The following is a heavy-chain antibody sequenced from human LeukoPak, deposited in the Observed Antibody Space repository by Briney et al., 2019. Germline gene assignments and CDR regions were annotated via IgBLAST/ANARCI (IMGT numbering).Heavy chain of an antibody. J-gene: IGHJ5*02. CDR1: GYTFTSYD. V-gene: IGHV1-8*01. CDR3: ARGRIYCSGGSCYSDWFDP. D-gene: IGHD2-15*01. Sequence: ASVKVSCKASGYTFTSYDINWVRQATGQGLEWMGWMNPNSGNTGYAQKFQGRVTMTRNTSISTAYMELSSLRSEDTAVYYCARGRIYCSGGSCYSDWFDPWGQGTLVTVSS. CDR2: MNPNSGNT.